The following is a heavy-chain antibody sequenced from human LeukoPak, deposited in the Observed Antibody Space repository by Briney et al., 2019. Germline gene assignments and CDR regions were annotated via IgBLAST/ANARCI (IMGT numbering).Heavy chain of an antibody. CDR2: INSDDSST. D-gene: IGHD6-19*01. CDR1: GFTFSSYW. Sequence: GGSLRLSCAASGFTFSSYWMHWVRQAPGKGLVWVSRINSDDSSTSYADSVKGRFTITRDNAKNTLYLQMNSLRDEDTAVYYCARGGFYSSGLIDYWGQGTLVTVSS. CDR3: ARGGFYSSGLIDY. V-gene: IGHV3-74*01. J-gene: IGHJ4*02.